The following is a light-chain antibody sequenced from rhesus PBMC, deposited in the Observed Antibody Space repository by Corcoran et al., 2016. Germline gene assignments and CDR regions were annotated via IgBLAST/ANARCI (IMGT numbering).Light chain of an antibody. CDR2: DAS. CDR1: QGISSY. Sequence: DIQMTQSPSSLSASVGDTVTITCRASQGISSYLNWFQQKPGKAPKLLIYDASSLESGVPSRFSGGGSGTVFTLTISSLQPEDFAAYYCLQHNSYPWTFGQGTKVEIK. CDR3: LQHNSYPWT. J-gene: IGKJ1*01. V-gene: IGKV1-28*03.